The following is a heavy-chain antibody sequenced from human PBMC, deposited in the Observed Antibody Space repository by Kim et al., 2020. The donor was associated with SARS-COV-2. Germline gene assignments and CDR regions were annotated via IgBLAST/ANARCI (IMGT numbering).Heavy chain of an antibody. CDR2: INTNTGNP. J-gene: IGHJ4*02. CDR3: AREHGLFIAAAGEIDY. Sequence: ASVKVSCKASGYTFTSYAMNWVRQAPGQGLEWMGWINTNTGNPTYAQGFTGRFVFSLDTSVSTAYLQISSLKAEDTAVYYCAREHGLFIAAAGEIDYWGQGTLVTVSS. CDR1: GYTFTSYA. D-gene: IGHD6-13*01. V-gene: IGHV7-4-1*02.